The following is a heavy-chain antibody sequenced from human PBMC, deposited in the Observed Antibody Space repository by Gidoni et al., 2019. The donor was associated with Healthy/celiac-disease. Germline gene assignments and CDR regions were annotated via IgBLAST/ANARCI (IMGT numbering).Heavy chain of an antibody. CDR2: SNSDGSRT. Sequence: AQLMASGGGLVQPGGPLRPSCSASGFTLRSYWMHWLRKAPGKGLVWVSRSNSDGSRTDYEDSVKGRFTISRDNAKNTIYLQMNSLRAEDTGVYYCAGTLNTCCADWGQGTLVTVSS. J-gene: IGHJ4*02. CDR3: AGTLNTCCAD. D-gene: IGHD1-1*01. V-gene: IGHV3-74*01. CDR1: GFTLRSYW.